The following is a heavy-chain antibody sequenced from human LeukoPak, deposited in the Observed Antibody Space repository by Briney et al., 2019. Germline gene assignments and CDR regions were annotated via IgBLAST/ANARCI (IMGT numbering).Heavy chain of an antibody. D-gene: IGHD3-3*01. Sequence: GGSLRLSCAASGFTFSSYSMNWVRQAPGKGLEWVSYISSSSSTIYYADSVKGRFTISRDNAKNSLYLQMNSLRAEDTAVYYCARIDFWREGYYYYYMDVWGKGTTVTVSS. V-gene: IGHV3-48*04. CDR3: ARIDFWREGYYYYYMDV. CDR2: ISSSSSTI. CDR1: GFTFSSYS. J-gene: IGHJ6*03.